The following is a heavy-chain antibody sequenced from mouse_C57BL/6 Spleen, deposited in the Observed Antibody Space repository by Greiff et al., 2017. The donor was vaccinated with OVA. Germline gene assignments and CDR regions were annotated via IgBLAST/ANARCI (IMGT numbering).Heavy chain of an antibody. V-gene: IGHV2-4*01. CDR2: IWSGGST. J-gene: IGHJ4*01. CDR1: GFSLTSYG. Sequence: QVQLQQSGPGLVQPSQSLSITCTVSGFSLTSYGVHWVRQPPGKGLEWLGVIWSGGSTDYNAAFISRLSISKDNSKSQVFFKMNSLQADDTAIYYGAKNPMVTTDYAMDYWGQGTSVTVSA. D-gene: IGHD2-2*01. CDR3: AKNPMVTTDYAMDY.